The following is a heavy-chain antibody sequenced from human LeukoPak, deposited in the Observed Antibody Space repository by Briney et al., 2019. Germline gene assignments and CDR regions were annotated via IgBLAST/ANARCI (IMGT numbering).Heavy chain of an antibody. V-gene: IGHV4-39*07. CDR3: ARDGAYSSSPPDAFDI. D-gene: IGHD6-6*01. Sequence: SQTLSLTCTVSGGSISSSSYYWGWIRQPPGKGLEWIGSIYYSGSTYYNPSLKSRVTISVDTSKNQFSLKLSSVTAADTAVYYCARDGAYSSSPPDAFDIWGQGTMVTVSS. J-gene: IGHJ3*02. CDR1: GGSISSSSYY. CDR2: IYYSGST.